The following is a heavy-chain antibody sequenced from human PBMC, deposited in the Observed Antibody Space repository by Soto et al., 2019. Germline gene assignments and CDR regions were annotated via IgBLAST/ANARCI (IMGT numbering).Heavy chain of an antibody. Sequence: PGGSLRLSCTASGFTFGDYAMSWFRQAPGKGLEWVGFIRSKAYGGTTEYAASVKGRFTISRDDSKSIAYLQMNSLKTEDTAVYYCTRPISSGWTGWFDPWGQGTLVTVSS. V-gene: IGHV3-49*03. D-gene: IGHD6-19*01. J-gene: IGHJ5*02. CDR1: GFTFGDYA. CDR3: TRPISSGWTGWFDP. CDR2: IRSKAYGGTT.